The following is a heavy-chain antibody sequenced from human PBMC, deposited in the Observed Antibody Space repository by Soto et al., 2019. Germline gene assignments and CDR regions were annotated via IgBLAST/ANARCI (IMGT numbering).Heavy chain of an antibody. J-gene: IGHJ4*02. D-gene: IGHD3-16*01. CDR2: IYHSGST. CDR1: GGSISSSNW. Sequence: QVQLQESGPGLVKPSGTLSLTCAVSGGSISSSNWWSWVRQPPGKGLEWIGEIYHSGSTNYNPSLQSRVTISVDKSKNQFSLKLSSVTAADTAVYYCARRFWAPTGYFDYWGQGTLVTVSS. CDR3: ARRFWAPTGYFDY. V-gene: IGHV4-4*02.